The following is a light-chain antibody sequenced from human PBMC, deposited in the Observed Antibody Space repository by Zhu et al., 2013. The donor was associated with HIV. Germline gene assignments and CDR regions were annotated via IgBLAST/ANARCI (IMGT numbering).Light chain of an antibody. CDR1: QSVGTN. J-gene: IGKJ2*03. Sequence: EIVMTQSPGTLSVSPGERATLSCRASQSVGTNLAWYQQRPDQAPRLLISGASTRATGIPARFSGSGSGTDFTLTISSLQSEDFAHYYCQQYRTHCSFGQGTRLEIK. V-gene: IGKV3-15*01. CDR2: GAS. CDR3: QQYRTHCS.